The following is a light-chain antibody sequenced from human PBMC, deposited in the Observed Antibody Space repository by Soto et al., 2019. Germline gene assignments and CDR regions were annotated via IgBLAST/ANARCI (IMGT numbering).Light chain of an antibody. Sequence: EIVLTQSPGTLSLSPGEGATLSCRASQSVTRSYLAWYQQKPGQAPRLLILNASTRATGIPPRFSGSGSGTDFTLTISRLEPEDFAVYYCQQRRNWPLTFGGGTKVDNK. CDR1: QSVTRSY. CDR2: NAS. J-gene: IGKJ4*01. CDR3: QQRRNWPLT. V-gene: IGKV3D-20*02.